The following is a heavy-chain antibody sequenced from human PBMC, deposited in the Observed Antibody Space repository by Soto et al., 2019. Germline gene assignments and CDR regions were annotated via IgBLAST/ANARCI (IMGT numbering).Heavy chain of an antibody. Sequence: LRLSCAASGFTFSSYVMHWVRQAPGKGLEWVAVISYDGSNKYYADSVKGRFTISRDNSKHTLYLQMNSLRPEDTAVYYCAKDLEGYCTTTSCYTFFGLDVWGQGTTVTVSS. CDR3: AKDLEGYCTTTSCYTFFGLDV. D-gene: IGHD2-2*02. CDR2: ISYDGSNK. J-gene: IGHJ6*02. CDR1: GFTFSSYV. V-gene: IGHV3-30*18.